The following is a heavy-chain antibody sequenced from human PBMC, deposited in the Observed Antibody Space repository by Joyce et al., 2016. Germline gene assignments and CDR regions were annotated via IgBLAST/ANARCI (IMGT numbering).Heavy chain of an antibody. J-gene: IGHJ6*02. V-gene: IGHV1-18*01. D-gene: IGHD3-10*01. Sequence: QGQLVQSGAEVKKPGASVKVSCKASGYTFTTYGMSWVRQAPVQGLEWMGWISGYNGNTNYAQKFRGRVTMTADTSTSTAYMELRSLRSDDTAVYYCARLYYYGSGSVYYYYGMDVWGQGTTVTVSS. CDR3: ARLYYYGSGSVYYYYGMDV. CDR2: ISGYNGNT. CDR1: GYTFTTYG.